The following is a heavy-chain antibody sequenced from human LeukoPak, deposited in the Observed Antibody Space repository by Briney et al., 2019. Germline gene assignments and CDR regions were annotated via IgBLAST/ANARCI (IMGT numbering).Heavy chain of an antibody. Sequence: ASVKVSCKVSGYTLTELSMHWVRQAPGKGLEWMGGFDPEDGETIYAQKFQGRVTMTEDTSTDTAYMELSSLRSEDTAVYYCATGPPYCSSTSCPIDYWGQGTLVTVSS. CDR1: GYTLTELS. CDR3: ATGPPYCSSTSCPIDY. J-gene: IGHJ4*02. D-gene: IGHD2-2*01. V-gene: IGHV1-24*01. CDR2: FDPEDGET.